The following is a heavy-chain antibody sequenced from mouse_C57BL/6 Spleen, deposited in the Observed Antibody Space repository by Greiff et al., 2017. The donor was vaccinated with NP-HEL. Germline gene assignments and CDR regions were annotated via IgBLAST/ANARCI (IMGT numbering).Heavy chain of an antibody. V-gene: IGHV3-6*01. Sequence: EVKLMESGPGLVKPSQSLSLTCSVTGYSITSGYYWNWIRQFPGNKLEWMGYISYDGSNNYNPSLKNRISITRDTSKNQFFLKLNSVTTEDTATYYCARGGYGNYHFDYWGQGTTLTVSS. D-gene: IGHD2-1*01. J-gene: IGHJ2*01. CDR1: GYSITSGYY. CDR2: ISYDGSN. CDR3: ARGGYGNYHFDY.